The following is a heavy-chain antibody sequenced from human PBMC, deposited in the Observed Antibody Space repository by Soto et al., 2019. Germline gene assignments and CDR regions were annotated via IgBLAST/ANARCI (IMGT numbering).Heavy chain of an antibody. Sequence: SETLSLTCTVSGGSISSYYWSWIRQPPGKGPEWIGYIYYSGSTNYNPSLKSRVTISVDTSKNQFSLKLSSVTAADTAVYYCARTYYDYIWGSYRFDYWGQGTLVTVSS. D-gene: IGHD3-16*02. CDR2: IYYSGST. CDR3: ARTYYDYIWGSYRFDY. J-gene: IGHJ4*02. V-gene: IGHV4-59*01. CDR1: GGSISSYY.